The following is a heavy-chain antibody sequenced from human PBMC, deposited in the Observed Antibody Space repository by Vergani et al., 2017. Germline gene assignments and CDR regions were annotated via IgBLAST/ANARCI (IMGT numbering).Heavy chain of an antibody. D-gene: IGHD1-1*01. Sequence: QVQLVQSGDEVQKPGASVKVSCKASGYTFTGYYMHWVRQAPGQGLGWMGWINPNSGGTNYAQKFQGRVPMTRDTSISTAYMELSRLRSDDTALYYCAKDIRGERDYWYFDLWGRGTLVTVSS. CDR1: GYTFTGYY. CDR3: AKDIRGERDYWYFDL. CDR2: INPNSGGT. J-gene: IGHJ2*01. V-gene: IGHV1-2*02.